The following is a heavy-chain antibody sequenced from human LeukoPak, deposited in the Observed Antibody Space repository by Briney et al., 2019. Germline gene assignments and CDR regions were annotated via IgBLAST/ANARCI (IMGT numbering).Heavy chain of an antibody. D-gene: IGHD2-2*02. CDR1: GGTFSSYA. Sequence: SVKVSCKASGGTFSSYAISWVRQAPGQGLEWMGRIIPILGIANYAQKFQGRVTITADKSTSSAYMELSSLRSEDTAVYYCARAYCSSTSCYSFDYWSQGTLVTVSS. J-gene: IGHJ4*02. CDR2: IIPILGIA. CDR3: ARAYCSSTSCYSFDY. V-gene: IGHV1-69*04.